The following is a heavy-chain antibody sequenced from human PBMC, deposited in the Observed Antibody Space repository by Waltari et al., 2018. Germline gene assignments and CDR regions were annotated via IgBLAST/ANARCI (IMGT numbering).Heavy chain of an antibody. CDR2: IWYDGSNK. Sequence: QVQLVESGGGVVQPGRSLSLSCAASGFTFSSYGMHWVRQAPGKGLAWVAVIWYDGSNKYYADSVKGRFTISRDNSKNTLYLQMNSLRAEDTAVYYCARCSGYFDYWGQGTLVTVSS. J-gene: IGHJ4*02. V-gene: IGHV3-33*01. CDR3: ARCSGYFDY. CDR1: GFTFSSYG. D-gene: IGHD3-10*02.